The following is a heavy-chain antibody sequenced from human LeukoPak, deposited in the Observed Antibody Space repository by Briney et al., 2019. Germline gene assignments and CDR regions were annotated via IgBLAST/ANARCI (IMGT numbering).Heavy chain of an antibody. Sequence: SETLSLTCTVSGGSISSGDYYWSWIRQPPGKGLEGIGYIYYSVSTYYNPSLTSRVTISVDTSKNQFSLKLSSVTAADTAVYYCARDLALWLLPVRAFDIWGQGTMVTVSS. J-gene: IGHJ3*02. V-gene: IGHV4-30-4*01. CDR2: IYYSVST. CDR3: ARDLALWLLPVRAFDI. D-gene: IGHD3-22*01. CDR1: GGSISSGDYY.